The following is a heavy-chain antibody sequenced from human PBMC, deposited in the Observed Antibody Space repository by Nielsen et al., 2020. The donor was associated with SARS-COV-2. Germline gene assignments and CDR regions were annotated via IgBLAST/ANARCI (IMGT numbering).Heavy chain of an antibody. CDR1: GYTFTGYY. D-gene: IGHD1-1*01. CDR3: ARDGWNDLEFQFDP. V-gene: IGHV1-2*06. J-gene: IGHJ5*02. CDR2: INPNSGGT. Sequence: ASVKVSCKASGYTFTGYYMHWVRQAPGQGLEWMGRINPNSGGTNYAQKFQGRVTMTRDTSISTAYMELSRLRSDDTAVYYCARDGWNDLEFQFDPWGQGTLVTVSS.